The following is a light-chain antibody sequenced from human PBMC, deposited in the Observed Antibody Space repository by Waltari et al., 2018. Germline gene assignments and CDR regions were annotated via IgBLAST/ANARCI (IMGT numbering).Light chain of an antibody. CDR1: NIGRKS. J-gene: IGLJ2*01. CDR2: YHS. CDR3: LVWHSTIDHQGV. Sequence: SYVVTQSPSVSVAPGETARTTCGGDNIGRKSVHWYQQRPGQAPVLVISYHSDRPSGIPERFSGSNSGNTATLTISWVEAEDEADYYCLVWHSTIDHQGVFGGGTKLTVL. V-gene: IGLV3-21*04.